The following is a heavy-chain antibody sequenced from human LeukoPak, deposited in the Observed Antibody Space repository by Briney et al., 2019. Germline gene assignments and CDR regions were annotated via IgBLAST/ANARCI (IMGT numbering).Heavy chain of an antibody. CDR1: GFTFSNYV. CDR3: ARDHCSSSSCYTYYGMEL. V-gene: IGHV3-30-3*01. J-gene: IGHJ6*02. D-gene: IGHD2-2*02. Sequence: GGSLRLSCAASGFTFSNYVMPWVRQAPGKGLEWVAVISYDGNNKYYADSVKGRFTISRDNSKNTLYLQMNSLRAEDTAVYYCARDHCSSSSCYTYYGMELWGQGTTVTVSS. CDR2: ISYDGNNK.